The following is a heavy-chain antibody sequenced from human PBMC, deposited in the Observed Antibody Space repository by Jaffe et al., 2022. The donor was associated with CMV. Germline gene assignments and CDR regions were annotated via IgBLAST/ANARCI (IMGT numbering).Heavy chain of an antibody. CDR2: IYYSGST. CDR1: GGSISSYY. Sequence: QVQLQESGPGLVKPSETLSLTCTVSGGSISSYYWSWIRQPPGKGLEWIGYIYYSGSTNYNPSLKSRVTISVDTSKNQFSLKLSSVTAADTAVYYCARMVYYYDSSGYSDAFDIWGQGTMVTVSS. V-gene: IGHV4-59*01. CDR3: ARMVYYYDSSGYSDAFDI. J-gene: IGHJ3*02. D-gene: IGHD3-22*01.